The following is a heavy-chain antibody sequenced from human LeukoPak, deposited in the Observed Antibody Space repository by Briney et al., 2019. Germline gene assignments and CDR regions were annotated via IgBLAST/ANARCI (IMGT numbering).Heavy chain of an antibody. V-gene: IGHV1-18*01. J-gene: IGHJ4*02. CDR2: ISAYNGNT. D-gene: IGHD6-13*01. CDR1: GYTFTSYG. CDR3: AREMLPIGNSWYVY. Sequence: GASVKVSCKASGYTFTSYGISWVRQAPGQGLEWMGWISAYNGNTHYAQKFQGRVTMTTDTSTSTVYMELRSLRSDDTAIYYCAREMLPIGNSWYVYWGQGTLVTVSS.